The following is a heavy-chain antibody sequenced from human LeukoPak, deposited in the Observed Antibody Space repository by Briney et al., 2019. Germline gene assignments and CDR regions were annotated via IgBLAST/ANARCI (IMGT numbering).Heavy chain of an antibody. J-gene: IGHJ4*02. Sequence: SETLSLTCAVSGGSISNNNWWSWVRQPPGKGPEWIGEIYHSGGTNYNPSLKSRITISVDKSKNQFSLKLSSVTAADTAIYYCTRGAQYSSGTFDYWGQGTLVTVSS. CDR2: IYHSGGT. V-gene: IGHV4-4*02. CDR3: TRGAQYSSGTFDY. CDR1: GGSISNNNW. D-gene: IGHD3-22*01.